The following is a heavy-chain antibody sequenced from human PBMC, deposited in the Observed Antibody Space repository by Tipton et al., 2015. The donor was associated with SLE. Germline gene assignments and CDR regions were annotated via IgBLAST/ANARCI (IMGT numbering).Heavy chain of an antibody. CDR1: GYTFISYE. J-gene: IGHJ4*02. CDR2: VNPNSGNS. V-gene: IGHV1-8*01. D-gene: IGHD6-19*01. Sequence: QLVQSGAEVKKPGASVKVSCKASGYTFISYEINWVRQATGQGLEWVGWVNPNSGNSGCAQKFQGRVTMTRNTSISTAYMELSSLKSEDTAVYFCARVRRRGWFNYWGQGSLVTVSS. CDR3: ARVRRRGWFNY.